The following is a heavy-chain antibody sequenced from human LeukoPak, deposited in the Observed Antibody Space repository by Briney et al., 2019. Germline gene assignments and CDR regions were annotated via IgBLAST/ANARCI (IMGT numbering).Heavy chain of an antibody. D-gene: IGHD2-8*01. V-gene: IGHV4-39*01. CDR3: AGLGYCTLGVCYTRADEAFNV. Sequence: RASETLSLTCTVSGGSITSTSYYWGWIRQSPGKGLEWIGSIYYSGITYYNPSLKSRVTMSVDTSKNQFSLKLSSVTAADTAVYYCAGLGYCTLGVCYTRADEAFNVWGQGTMVTVSS. J-gene: IGHJ3*01. CDR1: GGSITSTSYY. CDR2: IYYSGIT.